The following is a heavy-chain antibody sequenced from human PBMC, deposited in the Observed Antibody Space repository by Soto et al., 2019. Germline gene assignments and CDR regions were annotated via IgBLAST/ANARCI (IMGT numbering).Heavy chain of an antibody. J-gene: IGHJ4*02. CDR2: IYYSGST. CDR1: GGSISSYY. CDR3: ASWYSSDWYDY. V-gene: IGHV4-59*01. D-gene: IGHD6-19*01. Sequence: SETLSLTCTVSGGSISSYYWSWIRQPPGKGLEWIGYIYYSGSTNYNPSLKSRVTISVDTSKNQFSLKLSSVTAADTAVYYCASWYSSDWYDYWGQGTLVTGSS.